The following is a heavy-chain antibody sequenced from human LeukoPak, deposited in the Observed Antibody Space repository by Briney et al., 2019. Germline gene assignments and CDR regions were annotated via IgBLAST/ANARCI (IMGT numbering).Heavy chain of an antibody. V-gene: IGHV1-2*06. CDR2: INPNSGGT. J-gene: IGHJ4*02. D-gene: IGHD5-24*01. Sequence: ASVKVSCKASGYTFTGYYMHWVRQAPGQGLEWMGRINPNSGGTNYAQKFQGRVTMTRDTSISTAYMELSRLRSDDTAVYYCARRRRDGYAHQSEFDYWGQGTLVTVSS. CDR3: ARRRRDGYAHQSEFDY. CDR1: GYTFTGYY.